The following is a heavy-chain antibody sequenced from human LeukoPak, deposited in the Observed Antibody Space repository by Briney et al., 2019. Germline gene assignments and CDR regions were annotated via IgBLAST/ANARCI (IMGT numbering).Heavy chain of an antibody. Sequence: ASVKVSCKVSGYTLTELSMHWVRQPPGTGLEWMGGFDPEDGETIYAQKFQGRVTMTEDTSTDTAYMELSSLRSEDTAVYYCATFKEVYDSSGFYWGQGTLVTVSS. D-gene: IGHD3-22*01. J-gene: IGHJ4*02. CDR1: GYTLTELS. V-gene: IGHV1-24*01. CDR2: FDPEDGET. CDR3: ATFKEVYDSSGFY.